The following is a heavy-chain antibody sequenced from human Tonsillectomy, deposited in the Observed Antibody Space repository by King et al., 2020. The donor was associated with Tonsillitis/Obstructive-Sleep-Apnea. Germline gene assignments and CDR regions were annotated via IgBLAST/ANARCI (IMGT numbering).Heavy chain of an antibody. CDR1: GFTFSTYG. CDR2: IWYDGSNK. J-gene: IGHJ4*02. Sequence: VQLVESGGGVVQPGRSLRVSCAASGFTFSTYGMHWVRQAPGKGLEWVAVIWYDGSNKYYADSVKGRFTISRDNSKNTLYLQMNSLRAEDTAVYFCVRARAVNFDYWGQGTLVTVSS. V-gene: IGHV3-33*01. CDR3: VRARAVNFDY. D-gene: IGHD3-3*01.